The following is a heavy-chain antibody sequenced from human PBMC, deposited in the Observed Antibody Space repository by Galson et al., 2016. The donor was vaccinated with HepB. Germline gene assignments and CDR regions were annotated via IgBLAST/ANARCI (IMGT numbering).Heavy chain of an antibody. D-gene: IGHD4-17*01. CDR3: ARDDETYGDPDF. J-gene: IGHJ4*02. CDR1: GFTFSTYW. V-gene: IGHV3-7*03. Sequence: SLRLSCAASGFTFSTYWMSWVRQAPGKGLEWVANIKQDGSEKYYVDSVKGRFTISRDNAKKSLFLQMHSLRVEDTAVYYCARDDETYGDPDFWGQGTLVTVAS. CDR2: IKQDGSEK.